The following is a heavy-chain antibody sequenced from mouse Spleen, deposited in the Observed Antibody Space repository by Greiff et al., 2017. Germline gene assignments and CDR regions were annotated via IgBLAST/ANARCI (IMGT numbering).Heavy chain of an antibody. CDR1: GFSLTSYG. J-gene: IGHJ3*01. Sequence: QVQLQQSGPGLVQPSQSLSITCTVSGFSLTSYGVHWVRQSPGKGLEWMGVIWSGGRTDYNAAFISRLSISKDNSKSQDFFKMTSLQADDTAIYYCARDYGSPWFAYWGQGTLVTVSA. CDR2: IWSGGRT. CDR3: ARDYGSPWFAY. V-gene: IGHV2-2*01. D-gene: IGHD1-1*01.